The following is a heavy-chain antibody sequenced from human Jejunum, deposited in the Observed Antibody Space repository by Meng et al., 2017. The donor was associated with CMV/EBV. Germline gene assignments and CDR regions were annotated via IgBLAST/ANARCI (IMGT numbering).Heavy chain of an antibody. CDR1: GSKFTSYW. CDR3: ARRYDDHQYFDY. Sequence: GSGSKFTSYWFGWVRQMPGKGLGWMGIIYPGDSDTRYSPSFQGRVTVSADKSISTAYLQWSSLEASDSAIYYCARRYDDHQYFDYWGQGTLVTVSS. J-gene: IGHJ4*02. D-gene: IGHD5-12*01. V-gene: IGHV5-51*01. CDR2: IYPGDSDT.